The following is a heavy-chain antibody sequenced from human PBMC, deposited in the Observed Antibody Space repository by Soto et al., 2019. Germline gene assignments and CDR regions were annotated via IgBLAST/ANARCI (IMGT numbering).Heavy chain of an antibody. J-gene: IGHJ3*02. D-gene: IGHD3-3*01. CDR1: GFTFGDYA. CDR2: IRSKAYGGTT. Sequence: GGSLRLSCTASGFTFGDYAMSWFRQAPGKGLEWVGFIRSKAYGGTTEYAASVKGRFTISRDDSKSIAYLQMNSLKTEDTAVYYCTSSRDFWSRAFDIWGQGTMVTVSS. CDR3: TSSRDFWSRAFDI. V-gene: IGHV3-49*03.